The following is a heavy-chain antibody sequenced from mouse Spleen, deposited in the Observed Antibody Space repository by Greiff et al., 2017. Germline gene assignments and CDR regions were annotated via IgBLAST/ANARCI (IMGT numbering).Heavy chain of an antibody. CDR3: AGYGDLHAMDY. Sequence: VQLQQSGPELVKPGASVKISCKASGYSFTGYYMNWVKQSPEKSLEWIGEINPSTGGTTYNQKFKAKATLTVDKSSSTAYMQLKSLTSEDSAVYYCAGYGDLHAMDYWGQGTSVTVSS. V-gene: IGHV1-42*01. CDR2: INPSTGGT. D-gene: IGHD2-13*01. CDR1: GYSFTGYY. J-gene: IGHJ4*01.